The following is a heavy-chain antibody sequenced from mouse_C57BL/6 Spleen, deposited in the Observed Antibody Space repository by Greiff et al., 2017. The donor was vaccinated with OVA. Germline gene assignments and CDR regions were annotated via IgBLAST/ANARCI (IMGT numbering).Heavy chain of an antibody. CDR1: GYAFSSYW. CDR2: IYPGDGDT. V-gene: IGHV1-80*01. D-gene: IGHD4-1*01. J-gene: IGHJ2*01. CDR3: AREDRTGTFDY. Sequence: QVQLKESGAELVKPGASVKISCKASGYAFSSYWMNWVKQRPGKGLEWIGQIYPGDGDTNYNGKFKGKATLTADKSSSTAYMQLSSLTSEDSAVYFCAREDRTGTFDYWGQGTTLTVSS.